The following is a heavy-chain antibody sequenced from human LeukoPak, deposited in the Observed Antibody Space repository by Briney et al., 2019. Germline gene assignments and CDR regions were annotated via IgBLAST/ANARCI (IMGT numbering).Heavy chain of an antibody. D-gene: IGHD3-22*01. Sequence: VASVKVSCKVSGYTLTELSMHWVRQAPGKGLERMGGFYPEDGETIYAQKFQGRVTMTEDTSTDTAYMELSSLRSEDTAVYYCATDRGRTYYYDSSGFDYWGQGTLVTVSS. CDR1: GYTLTELS. CDR3: ATDRGRTYYYDSSGFDY. CDR2: FYPEDGET. V-gene: IGHV1-24*01. J-gene: IGHJ4*02.